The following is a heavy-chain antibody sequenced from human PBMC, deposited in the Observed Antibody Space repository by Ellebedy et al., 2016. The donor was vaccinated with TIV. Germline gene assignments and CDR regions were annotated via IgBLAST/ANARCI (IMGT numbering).Heavy chain of an antibody. CDR1: GYSFTDYW. V-gene: IGHV5-51*01. Sequence: GESLKISCKCSGYSFTDYWIGWVRQMPGKGLEWMGIIHPDDSETSYSSSFQGQVPISADKSINTAYLQWSSLKASDTAMYFCARTPGPYRDVGARGQFDFWGQGTLVTVSS. CDR3: ARTPGPYRDVGARGQFDF. CDR2: IHPDDSET. D-gene: IGHD3-16*01. J-gene: IGHJ4*02.